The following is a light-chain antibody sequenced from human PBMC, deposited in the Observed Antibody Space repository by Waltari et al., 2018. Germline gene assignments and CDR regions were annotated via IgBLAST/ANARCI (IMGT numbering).Light chain of an antibody. V-gene: IGLV1-36*01. Sequence: QSVLTQPPSVSEAPRQRVTIPCSGSSSNIGNNAVNWYQQLPGKAPKLLIYYDDLLPSGVSDRCSGSKSGTSASLAISWLQSEDEADYYCAAWDDSLNGYVFGTGTKVTVL. CDR2: YDD. CDR1: SSNIGNNA. CDR3: AAWDDSLNGYV. J-gene: IGLJ1*01.